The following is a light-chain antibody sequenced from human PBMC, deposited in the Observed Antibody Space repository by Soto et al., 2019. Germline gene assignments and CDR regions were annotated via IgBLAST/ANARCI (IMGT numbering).Light chain of an antibody. CDR1: SSDIGGYDF. V-gene: IGLV2-14*01. Sequence: QSALTQPASVSGSPGQSLTISCTGTSSDIGGYDFVSWYRQQPGKAPKLLIYEVSHRPSGVSGRFSASKSGNTASLTISGLQAEDEGDYYCSSYTISSTTVFGTGTKLTVL. CDR3: SSYTISSTTV. J-gene: IGLJ1*01. CDR2: EVS.